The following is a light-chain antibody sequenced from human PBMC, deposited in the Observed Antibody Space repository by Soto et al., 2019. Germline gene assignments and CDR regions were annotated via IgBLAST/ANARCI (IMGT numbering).Light chain of an antibody. CDR3: QQSYSNPTWT. J-gene: IGKJ1*01. Sequence: DIQMTQSPSSLSASVGDRITITCRASQSISTYLNWYQQEPGEAPTLLVYDSSTLQSGVPSRFSGSGFGAEFTLTVSSLQPEDFATYYCQQSYSNPTWTFGQGTKVDIK. CDR2: DSS. V-gene: IGKV1-39*01. CDR1: QSISTY.